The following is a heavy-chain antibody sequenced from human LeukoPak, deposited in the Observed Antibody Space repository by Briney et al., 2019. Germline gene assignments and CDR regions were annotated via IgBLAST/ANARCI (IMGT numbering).Heavy chain of an antibody. D-gene: IGHD5-12*01. Sequence: PGGSLRLSCAASGFTFSSYSMNWVRQAPGKGLEWVSSISSSSSHIYYADSVKGRFIISRDNAKNSLYLQMNSLRAEDTAVYYCARGPSGYHNTGGQGTLVTVSS. J-gene: IGHJ4*02. V-gene: IGHV3-21*01. CDR2: ISSSSSHI. CDR1: GFTFSSYS. CDR3: ARGPSGYHNT.